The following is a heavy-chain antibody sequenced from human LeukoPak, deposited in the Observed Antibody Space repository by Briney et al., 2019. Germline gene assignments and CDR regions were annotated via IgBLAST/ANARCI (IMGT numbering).Heavy chain of an antibody. Sequence: ASVKVSCKASGYTFTSYAMHWVRQAPGQRLEWMGRINAGNGNTKYSQKFQGRVTITRDTSASTAYMELSSLRSEDTAVYYCARDSYYGSGSYFFGYSTAFFDYWGQGTLVTVSS. CDR3: ARDSYYGSGSYFFGYSTAFFDY. CDR1: GYTFTSYA. D-gene: IGHD3-10*01. V-gene: IGHV1-3*01. J-gene: IGHJ4*02. CDR2: INAGNGNT.